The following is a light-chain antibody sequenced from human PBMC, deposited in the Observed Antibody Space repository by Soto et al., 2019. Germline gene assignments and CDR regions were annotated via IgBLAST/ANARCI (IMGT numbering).Light chain of an antibody. CDR1: QGISSY. CDR3: QQLNSYPHLT. CDR2: AAS. V-gene: IGKV1-9*01. Sequence: DLQLTQSPSFLSASVGDRVTITCRASQGISSYLAWYQQKPGKAPKLLIYAASTLQSGVTSRFSGSGSGTEFTLTISSLQPEDFATYYCQQLNSYPHLTFGGRTKVEIK. J-gene: IGKJ4*01.